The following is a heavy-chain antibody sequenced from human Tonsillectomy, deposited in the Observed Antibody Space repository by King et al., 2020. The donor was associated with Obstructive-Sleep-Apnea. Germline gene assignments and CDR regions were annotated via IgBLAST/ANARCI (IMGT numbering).Heavy chain of an antibody. J-gene: IGHJ4*02. CDR1: GFTFSSYA. CDR2: IIGTIGRT. D-gene: IGHD5-12*01. Sequence: VQLVESGGGLVRPGGSLRLSCAASGFTFSSYAMSWVRQAPGKGREWVSAIIGTIGRTYNADTVKGRFTISRDTSKNTLYLQMNSLRAEDTAVYYCAKVPLAIVATIRHYFDSWGQGTLVTVSS. CDR3: AKVPLAIVATIRHYFDS. V-gene: IGHV3-23*04.